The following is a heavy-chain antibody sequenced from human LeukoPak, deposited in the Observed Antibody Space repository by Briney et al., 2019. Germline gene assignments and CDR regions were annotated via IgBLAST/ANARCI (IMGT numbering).Heavy chain of an antibody. Sequence: QSGGSLRLSCAASGFTFSSYSMNWVRQAPGKGLEWVSYISSSSSTIYYADSVKGRFTISRDNAKNSLYLQMNSLRAEDTALYHCARQHLIDYGGEDYWGQGTLVTVSS. CDR3: ARQHLIDYGGEDY. CDR2: ISSSSSTI. J-gene: IGHJ4*02. D-gene: IGHD4-23*01. V-gene: IGHV3-48*04. CDR1: GFTFSSYS.